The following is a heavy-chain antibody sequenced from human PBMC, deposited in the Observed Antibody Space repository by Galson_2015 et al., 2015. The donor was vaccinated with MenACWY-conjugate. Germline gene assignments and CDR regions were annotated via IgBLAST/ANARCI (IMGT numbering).Heavy chain of an antibody. V-gene: IGHV3-23*01. D-gene: IGHD1-7*01. CDR3: ARDRGGWNSLR. CDR2: VSGSGDNT. CDR1: GFTFSSYA. Sequence: SLRLSCAASGFTFSSYAMSWVRQTPGKGLEWVSAVSGSGDNTYYADSVKGRFTISRDNSKNTLDLQMNSLRVEDTAVHYCARDRGGWNSLRWGQGTTVTVSS. J-gene: IGHJ6*02.